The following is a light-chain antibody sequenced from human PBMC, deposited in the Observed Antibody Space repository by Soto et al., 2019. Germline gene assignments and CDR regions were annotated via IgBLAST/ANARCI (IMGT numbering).Light chain of an antibody. V-gene: IGKV3-20*01. Sequence: EIVLTQSPGTLSLSPGDRATLSCRASQSVTSNYLAWYQQKPGQAPRLLGYDASIRATGIPDRFSGSGSGTGFTLTISRLEPEDFAVYYCQQYGDSPPYTFGQGTKLEIK. J-gene: IGKJ2*01. CDR1: QSVTSNY. CDR2: DAS. CDR3: QQYGDSPPYT.